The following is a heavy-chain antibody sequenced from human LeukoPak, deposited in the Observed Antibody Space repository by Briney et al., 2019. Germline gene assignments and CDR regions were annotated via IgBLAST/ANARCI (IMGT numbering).Heavy chain of an antibody. CDR2: IKEDGSDK. J-gene: IGHJ4*02. D-gene: IGHD5-12*01. CDR3: ARDRGYDTFDY. V-gene: IGHV3-7*01. Sequence: GGSLGLSCAASGFTFRSFWMSWVRQAPGKGLEWVANIKEDGSDKNYVDSVKGRFTISRDNTKSSVFLQMNSLRDEDTAVYFCARDRGYDTFDYWGQGTLVTVSS. CDR1: GFTFRSFW.